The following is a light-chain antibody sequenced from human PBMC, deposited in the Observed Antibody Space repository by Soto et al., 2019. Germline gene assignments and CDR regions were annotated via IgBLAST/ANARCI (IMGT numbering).Light chain of an antibody. CDR2: KAS. V-gene: IGKV1-5*03. CDR3: QQFYRYPWT. CDR1: QSVDTC. J-gene: IGKJ1*01. Sequence: DIQMTQSPSTLSASVGDRVTITCRASQSVDTCLAWYQQKPGKAPHLLIYKASSLETGVPSRFSGSVSVTEFPLTISSLQPDDFATYYCQQFYRYPWTFGQGTKVEIK.